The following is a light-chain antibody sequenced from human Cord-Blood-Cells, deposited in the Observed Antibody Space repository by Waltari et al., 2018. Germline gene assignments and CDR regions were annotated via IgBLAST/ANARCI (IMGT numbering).Light chain of an antibody. CDR1: QSVSSY. CDR3: QQRSNWRT. Sequence: DIVLTQSPATLSLSPGERATLSCRASQSVSSYLACYQQNPGQAPRLLIYDASNRATGIPARFSGSGSGTDFTLTISSLEPEDFAVYYCQQRSNWRTFGQGTKLEIK. J-gene: IGKJ2*02. V-gene: IGKV3-11*01. CDR2: DAS.